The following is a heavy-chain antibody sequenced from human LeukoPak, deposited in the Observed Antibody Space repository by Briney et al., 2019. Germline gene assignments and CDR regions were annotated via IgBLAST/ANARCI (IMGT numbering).Heavy chain of an antibody. CDR3: ARVGNSFYYYMDV. Sequence: ASVKVSCKASGYTFDIYGITRVRQAPGQGLEWMGWIATYNGKTDYAQNLQGRVTMTTDMSTSTAYMELRSLRADDTAVYYCARVGNSFYYYMDVWGKGTPVTVTS. J-gene: IGHJ6*03. D-gene: IGHD6-13*01. CDR2: IATYNGKT. CDR1: GYTFDIYG. V-gene: IGHV1-18*01.